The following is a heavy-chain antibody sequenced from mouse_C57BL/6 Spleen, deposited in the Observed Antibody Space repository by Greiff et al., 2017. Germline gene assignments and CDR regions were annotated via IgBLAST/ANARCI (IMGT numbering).Heavy chain of an antibody. V-gene: IGHV14-2*01. Sequence: VQLQQSGAELVKPGASVKLSCTASGFNIKDYYMHWVKQRTEQGLEWIGRIDPEDGGTKYASKFQGKATITADTSSNTAYLQLSSLTSEDTAGDYCSRWLYRNYGAYWGQGTLVTVSA. D-gene: IGHD2-5*01. CDR3: SRWLYRNYGAY. J-gene: IGHJ3*01. CDR1: GFNIKDYY. CDR2: IDPEDGGT.